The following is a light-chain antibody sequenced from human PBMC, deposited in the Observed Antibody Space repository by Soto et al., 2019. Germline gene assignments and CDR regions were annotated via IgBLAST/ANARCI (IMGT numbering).Light chain of an antibody. J-gene: IGKJ1*01. CDR2: GAS. CDR3: QQYGSSPGT. CDR1: QSVSSSY. Sequence: EIVLTQSPGTLSLSPGERATLSCRASQSVSSSYLAWYQQKPGQAPRLLIYGASSRATGIPDRFSGSGSGTDFTLTISRLEPEDLAVYYCQQYGSSPGTIGKGTKVVIK. V-gene: IGKV3-20*01.